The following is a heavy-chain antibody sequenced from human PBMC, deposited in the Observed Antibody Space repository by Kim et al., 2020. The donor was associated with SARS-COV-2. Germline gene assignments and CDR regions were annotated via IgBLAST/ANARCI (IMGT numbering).Heavy chain of an antibody. CDR2: INTDGSST. V-gene: IGHV3-74*01. CDR1: VFTFSHFW. D-gene: IGHD6-19*01. J-gene: IGHJ5*02. Sequence: GGSLRLSCAASVFTFSHFWMDWVRQAPGKGLVWVARINTDGSSTAYADSVKGRFTISRDNAMDTLYLQMNSLSAEDAAVYYCARAVPATNCFDPWSQGTL. CDR3: ARAVPATNCFDP.